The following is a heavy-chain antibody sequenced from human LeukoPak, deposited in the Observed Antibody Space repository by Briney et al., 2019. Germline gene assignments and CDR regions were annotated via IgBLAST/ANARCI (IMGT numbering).Heavy chain of an antibody. Sequence: SGPTLVKPTQTLTLTCTFSGFSLSTSGVGVGWIRQPPGKALEWLALIYWDDDKRYSPSLKSRLTITKDTSKNQVVLTMTNMDPVDTATYYCAHRRRLGRDSSGYYYDYWGQGTLVTVSS. V-gene: IGHV2-5*02. CDR3: AHRRRLGRDSSGYYYDY. D-gene: IGHD3-22*01. J-gene: IGHJ4*02. CDR2: IYWDDDK. CDR1: GFSLSTSGVG.